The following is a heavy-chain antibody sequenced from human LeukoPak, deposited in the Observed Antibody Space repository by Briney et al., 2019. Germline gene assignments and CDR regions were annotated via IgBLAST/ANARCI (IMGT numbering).Heavy chain of an antibody. CDR1: GASISSYY. V-gene: IGHV4-59*08. CDR3: ARHPELYFFDY. CDR2: ISYSGST. J-gene: IGHJ4*02. D-gene: IGHD3-10*01. Sequence: SETLSLTCTVSGASISSYYWNWIRQPPGKGLEWIGYISYSGSTNYNPSLKSRVTISADTSKNQVSLTLSSVTAADTAVYYCARHPELYFFDYWGQGTLVTVSS.